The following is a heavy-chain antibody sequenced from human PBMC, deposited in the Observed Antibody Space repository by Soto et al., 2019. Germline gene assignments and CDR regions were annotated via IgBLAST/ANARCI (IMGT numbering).Heavy chain of an antibody. CDR3: AREEFSAHYFDH. CDR1: GFTFSDSP. Sequence: GGSLRLSCAASGFTFSDSPIHWVRQAPGKGLEWVAAMSYDGSRQYYADSVKGRFTISRDNSKDTLYLQMNSLRVDDTAVYFCAREEFSAHYFDHWGQGTLVTVSS. CDR2: MSYDGSRQ. J-gene: IGHJ4*02. V-gene: IGHV3-30-3*01. D-gene: IGHD6-19*01.